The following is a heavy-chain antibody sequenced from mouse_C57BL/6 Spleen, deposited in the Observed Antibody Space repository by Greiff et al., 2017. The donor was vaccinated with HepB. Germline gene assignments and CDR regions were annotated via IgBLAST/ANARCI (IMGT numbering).Heavy chain of an antibody. J-gene: IGHJ4*01. CDR3: ARGGSKGAYAMDY. V-gene: IGHV1-69*01. CDR2: IDPSDSYT. D-gene: IGHD1-3*01. CDR1: GYTFTSYW. Sequence: QVQLKQPGAELVMPGASVKLSCKASGYTFTSYWMHWVKQRPGQGLEWIGEIDPSDSYTNYNQKFKGKSTLTVDKSSSTAYMQLSSLTSEDSAVYYCARGGSKGAYAMDYWGQGTSVTVSS.